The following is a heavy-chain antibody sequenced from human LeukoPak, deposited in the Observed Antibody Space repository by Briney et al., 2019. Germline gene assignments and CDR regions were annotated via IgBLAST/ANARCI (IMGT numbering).Heavy chain of an antibody. J-gene: IGHJ6*03. CDR1: GFTFSSYG. V-gene: IGHV3-23*01. D-gene: IGHD3-10*01. CDR3: AKAANGWFGEPGYYYYMDV. Sequence: GGSLRLSCAASGFTFSSYGMSWVRQAPGKGLEWVSAISGSGGSTYYADSVKGRFTISRDNSKNTLYLQMNSLRAEDTAVYYCAKAANGWFGEPGYYYYMDVWGKGTTVTISS. CDR2: ISGSGGST.